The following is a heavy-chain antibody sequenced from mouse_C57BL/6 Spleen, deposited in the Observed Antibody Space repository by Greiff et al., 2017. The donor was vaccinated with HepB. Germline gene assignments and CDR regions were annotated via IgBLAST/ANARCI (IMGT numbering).Heavy chain of an antibody. J-gene: IGHJ4*01. Sequence: DVKLVESGGGLVKPGGSLKLSCAASGFTFSSYAMSWVRQTPEKRLEWVATISDGGSYTYYPDNVKGRFTISRDNAKNNLYLQMSHLKSEDTAMYYCARDYDYDGGYAMDYWGQGTSVTVSS. D-gene: IGHD2-4*01. CDR2: ISDGGSYT. CDR3: ARDYDYDGGYAMDY. V-gene: IGHV5-4*01. CDR1: GFTFSSYA.